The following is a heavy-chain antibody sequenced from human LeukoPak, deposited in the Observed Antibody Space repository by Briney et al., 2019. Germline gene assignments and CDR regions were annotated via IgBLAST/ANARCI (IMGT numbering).Heavy chain of an antibody. V-gene: IGHV4-34*01. Sequence: SETLSLTCAVYGGSFSGYYWSWIRQPPGKGLEWIGEINHSGSTNYNPSLKSRVTISVDTSKNQFSLKLSSVTAADTAVYYCARGYSSWNPWGQGTLVTVSS. CDR2: INHSGST. CDR1: GGSFSGYY. CDR3: ARGYSSWNP. D-gene: IGHD6-13*01. J-gene: IGHJ1*01.